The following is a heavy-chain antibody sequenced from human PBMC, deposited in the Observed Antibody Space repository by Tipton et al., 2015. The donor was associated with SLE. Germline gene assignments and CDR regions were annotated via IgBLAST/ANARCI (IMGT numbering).Heavy chain of an antibody. Sequence: SLRLSCAASGFTVSSNYMSWVRQAPGKGLEWVSVIYSGGSTYYADSVQGRFTISRDVSESTLYLQMNSLRVEDTAIYYCAKERGGGNFDYWGQGTLVTVSS. CDR2: IYSGGST. J-gene: IGHJ4*02. CDR3: AKERGGGNFDY. V-gene: IGHV3-53*05. CDR1: GFTVSSNY. D-gene: IGHD2-15*01.